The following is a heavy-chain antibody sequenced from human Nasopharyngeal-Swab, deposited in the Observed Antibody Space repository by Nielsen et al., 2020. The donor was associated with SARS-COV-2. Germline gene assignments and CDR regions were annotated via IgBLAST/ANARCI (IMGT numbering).Heavy chain of an antibody. V-gene: IGHV4-59*01. J-gene: IGHJ4*02. D-gene: IGHD3-22*01. CDR3: ARIRNDESSGYSTYYLDY. Sequence: RPAPGKGLEGIGYIYYSGITNYNPSLKSRVTISVDTSKHQYSLNLSSVTAADTAVYYCARIRNDESSGYSTYYLDYWGQGTLVTVSS. CDR2: IYYSGIT.